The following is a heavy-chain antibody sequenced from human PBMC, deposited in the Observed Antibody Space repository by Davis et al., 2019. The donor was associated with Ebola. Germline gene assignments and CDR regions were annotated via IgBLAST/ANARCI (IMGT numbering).Heavy chain of an antibody. CDR2: ISAYNGNT. D-gene: IGHD2-2*01. Sequence: AASVKVSCKASGYTFTSYGISWVRQAPGQGLEWMGWISAYNGNTNYAQNVQGRVIMTSDTATTTAYMEVGSLRSDDTAVYYCARLGVWYQLLAGWFDPWGQGTLVTVSS. CDR3: ARLGVWYQLLAGWFDP. J-gene: IGHJ5*02. CDR1: GYTFTSYG. V-gene: IGHV1-18*01.